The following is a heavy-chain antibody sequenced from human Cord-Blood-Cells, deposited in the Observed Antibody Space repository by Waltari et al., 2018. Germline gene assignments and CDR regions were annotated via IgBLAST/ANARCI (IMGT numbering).Heavy chain of an antibody. CDR3: ARDRGYNWNVDAFDI. CDR2: IYYSGST. J-gene: IGHJ3*02. Sequence: QVPLQESRPGLVKPSEILSLTCPASGASTTSYYLIWIRQPPGKGLEWIGYIYYSGSTNYNHSLKSRVTISVDTSKNQFSLKLSAVTAADTAVYYCARDRGYNWNVDAFDIWGQGTMVTVSS. CDR1: GASTTSYY. V-gene: IGHV4-59*01. D-gene: IGHD1-20*01.